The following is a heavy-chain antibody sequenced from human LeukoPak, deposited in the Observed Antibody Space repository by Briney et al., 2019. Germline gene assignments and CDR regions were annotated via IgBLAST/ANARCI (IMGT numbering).Heavy chain of an antibody. CDR1: GFSVSGNF. D-gene: IGHD3-22*01. CDR2: IYAGGTT. V-gene: IGHV3-53*01. Sequence: PGGSLRLSCTASGFSVSGNFMTWVRQAPGKGLEWISFIYAGGTTSYAGSVKGRLTLSRNNSKNTIYLQLNSLRVEDTAVYYCARGRSRSSSGWYFDYWGQGTLVTVSS. J-gene: IGHJ4*02. CDR3: ARGRSRSSSGWYFDY.